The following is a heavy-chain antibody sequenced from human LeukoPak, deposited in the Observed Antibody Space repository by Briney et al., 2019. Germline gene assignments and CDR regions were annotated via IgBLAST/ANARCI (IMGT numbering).Heavy chain of an antibody. CDR3: ARARSTRNTPSFDY. Sequence: SVTVSCKASGGTFSSYAISWVRQAPGQGLEWMGRIIPILGIANYAQKFQGRVTITADKSTSTAYMELSSLRSEDTAVYYCARARSTRNTPSFDYWGQGTLVTVSS. V-gene: IGHV1-69*04. D-gene: IGHD1-26*01. CDR2: IIPILGIA. CDR1: GGTFSSYA. J-gene: IGHJ4*02.